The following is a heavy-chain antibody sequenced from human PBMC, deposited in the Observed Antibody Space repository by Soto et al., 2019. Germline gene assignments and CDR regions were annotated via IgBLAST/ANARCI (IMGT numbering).Heavy chain of an antibody. CDR2: IYYSGST. CDR3: ARQGPYYYQIGDFDL. CDR1: GGSISSSSYY. Sequence: QLQLQESGPGLVKPSETLSLTCTVSGGSISSSSYYWGWIRQPPGKGLEWIGSIYYSGSTYYIPSLKSRVTISVDTSKTQFSLKLSSVTAADTAVYYCARQGPYYYQIGDFDLWGRGTLVTVSS. D-gene: IGHD3-10*01. V-gene: IGHV4-39*01. J-gene: IGHJ2*01.